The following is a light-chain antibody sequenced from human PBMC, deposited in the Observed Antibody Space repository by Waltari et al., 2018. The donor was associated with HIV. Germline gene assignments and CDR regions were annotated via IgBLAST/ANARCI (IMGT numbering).Light chain of an antibody. CDR3: CSYAGSYTLRV. CDR1: SSDVGAYNS. V-gene: IGLV2-11*01. J-gene: IGLJ2*01. CDR2: DVS. Sequence: QSAMTQPRSVSGSPGQSVTISCTGTSSDVGAYNSVCCYQQHPGKAPKLVIYDVSKRPSVVPDRFSGSKSGNTASLTISGLQAEDDADYYCCSYAGSYTLRVFGGGTKLTVL.